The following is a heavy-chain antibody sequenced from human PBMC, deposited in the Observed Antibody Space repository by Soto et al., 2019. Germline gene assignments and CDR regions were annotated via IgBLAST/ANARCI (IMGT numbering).Heavy chain of an antibody. V-gene: IGHV1-69*02. D-gene: IGHD2-15*01. J-gene: IGHJ3*02. CDR3: ARFASGGRAFDI. Sequence: QVQLVQSGAEVKKPGSSVKVSCKASGGTFSSYTISWVRQAPGQGLEWMGRIIPILGIANYAQKFQGRVTITADKSTSTAYMELSSLRSEDTAVYYCARFASGGRAFDIWGQGTMVTVSS. CDR2: IIPILGIA. CDR1: GGTFSSYT.